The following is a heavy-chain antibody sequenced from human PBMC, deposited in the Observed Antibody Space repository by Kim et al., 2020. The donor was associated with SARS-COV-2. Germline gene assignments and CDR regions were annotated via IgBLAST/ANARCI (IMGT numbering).Heavy chain of an antibody. CDR2: IYYSGST. Sequence: SETLSLTCTVSGGSISSGGYYWSWIRQHPGKGLEWIGYIYYSGSTYYNPSLKSRVTISVDTSKNQFSLKLSSVTAADTAVYYCAAVGGNSGFGEYFDYWGQGTLVTVSS. D-gene: IGHD2-21*02. CDR3: AAVGGNSGFGEYFDY. J-gene: IGHJ4*02. V-gene: IGHV4-31*03. CDR1: GGSISSGGYY.